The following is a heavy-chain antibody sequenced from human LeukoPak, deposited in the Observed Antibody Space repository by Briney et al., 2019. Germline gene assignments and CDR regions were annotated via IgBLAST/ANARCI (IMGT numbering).Heavy chain of an antibody. CDR1: GFTFSSYA. D-gene: IGHD6-19*01. CDR2: ISGSGDST. V-gene: IGHV3-23*01. J-gene: IGHJ4*02. CDR3: AKDSSGWYHTRFDY. Sequence: ETGGSLRLSCAASGFTFSSYAMSWVRQASGKGLEWVSVISGSGDSTYYADSVKGRFTISRDNSKNTLYLQMNSLRAEDTAVYYCAKDSSGWYHTRFDYWGQGTLVTVSS.